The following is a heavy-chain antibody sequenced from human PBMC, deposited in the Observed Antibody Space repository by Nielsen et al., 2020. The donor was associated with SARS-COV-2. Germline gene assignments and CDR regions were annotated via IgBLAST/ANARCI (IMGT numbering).Heavy chain of an antibody. Sequence: GESLKISCAASGFTFSSYAMSWVRQAPGKGLEWVSAISGSGGSTYYADSVKGRFTISRDNSKNTLYLQMNSLRAEDTAVDYCAKASNDADYYYYYGMDVWGQGTTVTVSS. CDR2: ISGSGGST. D-gene: IGHD1-1*01. CDR1: GFTFSSYA. CDR3: AKASNDADYYYYYGMDV. V-gene: IGHV3-23*01. J-gene: IGHJ6*02.